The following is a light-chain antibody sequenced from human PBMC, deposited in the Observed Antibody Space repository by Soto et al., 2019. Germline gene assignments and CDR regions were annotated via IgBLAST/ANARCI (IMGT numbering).Light chain of an antibody. Sequence: DIQMTQSPSSLSASVGDRVTITCRASQSISSYLNWYQHKPGKAPKLLIYAASSLQTGVPSRFSGSRSGTDFALTISSLQREDFATYYYQQTDTFPRTFGQGTKVDIK. J-gene: IGKJ1*01. CDR2: AAS. V-gene: IGKV1-39*01. CDR3: QQTDTFPRT. CDR1: QSISSY.